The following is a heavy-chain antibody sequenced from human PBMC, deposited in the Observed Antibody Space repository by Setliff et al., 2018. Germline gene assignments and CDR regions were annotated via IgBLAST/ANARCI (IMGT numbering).Heavy chain of an antibody. Sequence: SETLSLTCILSGASINSSTFFWGWIRQPPGKGLEWIGSIYYSGTTYYNPSVRSRVTISVDTSKNQFSLKLSSVTAADTAVYFCARRPYQHYDSSGYSVNYYMDVWGKGTTVTVSS. J-gene: IGHJ6*03. V-gene: IGHV4-39*01. CDR3: ARRPYQHYDSSGYSVNYYMDV. CDR1: GASINSSTFF. D-gene: IGHD3-22*01. CDR2: IYYSGTT.